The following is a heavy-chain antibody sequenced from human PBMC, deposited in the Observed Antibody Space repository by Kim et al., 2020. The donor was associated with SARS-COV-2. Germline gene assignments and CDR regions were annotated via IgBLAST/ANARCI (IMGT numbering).Heavy chain of an antibody. Sequence: SETLSLTCTVSGGSISSYYWSWIRQPAGKGLEWIGRIYTSGSTNYNPSLKSRVTMSVDTSKNQFSLKLSSVTAADTAVYYCARDPGLTSYEYSSSWFFDYWGQGTLVTVSS. CDR2: IYTSGST. V-gene: IGHV4-4*07. CDR1: GGSISSYY. CDR3: ARDPGLTSYEYSSSWFFDY. J-gene: IGHJ4*02. D-gene: IGHD6-13*01.